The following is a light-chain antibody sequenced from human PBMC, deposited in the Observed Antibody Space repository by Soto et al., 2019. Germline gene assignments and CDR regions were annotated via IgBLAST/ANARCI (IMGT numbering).Light chain of an antibody. J-gene: IGLJ2*01. Sequence: SVLTQPPSVSGAPGQRVTISCTGSGSNIGAGYDVHWYQQLPGTAPKLLIYGNSNRPSGVPDRFSGSKSGTSASLAITGLQAEDEADYYCQSYDSSQEGVFGGGTKLTVL. V-gene: IGLV1-40*01. CDR3: QSYDSSQEGV. CDR2: GNS. CDR1: GSNIGAGYD.